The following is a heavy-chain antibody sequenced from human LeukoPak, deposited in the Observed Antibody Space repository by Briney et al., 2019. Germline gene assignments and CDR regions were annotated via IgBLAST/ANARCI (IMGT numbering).Heavy chain of an antibody. CDR2: IYSGGST. J-gene: IGHJ3*02. CDR1: GFTVSSNY. V-gene: IGHV3-66*02. CDR3: ARDKERAQGI. D-gene: IGHD5-24*01. Sequence: GGSLRLSCAASGFTVSSNYMSWVRQAPGKGLEWVSVIYSGGSTYYAGSVKGRFTISRDNSKNQLCLQMNSLRAEYTSVYYCARDKERAQGIWGQGTMVTVSS.